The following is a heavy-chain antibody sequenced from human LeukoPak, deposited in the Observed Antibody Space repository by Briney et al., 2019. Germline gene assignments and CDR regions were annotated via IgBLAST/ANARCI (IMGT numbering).Heavy chain of an antibody. CDR2: IYPGDSDT. Sequence: GESLKISCKGSGYSFTSYWIGWVRQMPGKGLEWMGIIYPGDSDTRYSPSFQGQVTISADKSISTAYLQWSSLKASDTATYYCARAPAPGYSSGWYGGRNDYWGQGTLVTVSS. V-gene: IGHV5-51*01. CDR1: GYSFTSYW. J-gene: IGHJ4*02. CDR3: ARAPAPGYSSGWYGGRNDY. D-gene: IGHD6-19*01.